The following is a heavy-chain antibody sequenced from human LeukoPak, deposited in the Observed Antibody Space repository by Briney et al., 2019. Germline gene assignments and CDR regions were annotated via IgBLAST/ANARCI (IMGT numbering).Heavy chain of an antibody. V-gene: IGHV3-7*01. CDR3: ARLRNAVTICDC. J-gene: IGHJ4*02. Sequence: GGSLRLSCIASGFTFSSYWMSWVRQAPGKGLEWVSSIRVDGSGKYYVDSVKGRFTISRDNTKNSLFVQMSSLRAADTAVYYCARLRNAVTICDCWGRGILVTVSS. D-gene: IGHD4-17*01. CDR2: IRVDGSGK. CDR1: GFTFSSYW.